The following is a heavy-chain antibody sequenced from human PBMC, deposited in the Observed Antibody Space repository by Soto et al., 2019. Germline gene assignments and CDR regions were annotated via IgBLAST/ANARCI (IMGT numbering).Heavy chain of an antibody. V-gene: IGHV1-2*04. CDR1: GYTFTGYY. D-gene: IGHD6-19*01. CDR2: INPNSGGT. CDR3: ARASPQDQWLLTN. Sequence: QVQLVQSGAEVKKPGASVKVSCKASGYTFTGYYMHWVRQAPGQGLEWMGWINPNSGGTNYAKKFQGWVTMTRDTSISTAYMELSRLRSDDTAVYYCARASPQDQWLLTNWGQGTLVTVSS. J-gene: IGHJ4*02.